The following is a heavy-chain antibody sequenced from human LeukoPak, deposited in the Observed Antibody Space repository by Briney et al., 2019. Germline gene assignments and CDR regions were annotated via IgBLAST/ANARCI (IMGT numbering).Heavy chain of an antibody. CDR3: ARDIVVVPAAYYYYGMDV. CDR2: IIPIFGTA. CDR1: GGTFSSYA. Sequence: SVTVSCKASGGTFSSYAISWVREAPGQGLEWMGGIIPIFGTANYAQKFQGRVTITADESTSTAYMELSSLRSEDTAVYYCARDIVVVPAAYYYYGMDVWGQGTTVTVSS. V-gene: IGHV1-69*01. D-gene: IGHD2-2*01. J-gene: IGHJ6*02.